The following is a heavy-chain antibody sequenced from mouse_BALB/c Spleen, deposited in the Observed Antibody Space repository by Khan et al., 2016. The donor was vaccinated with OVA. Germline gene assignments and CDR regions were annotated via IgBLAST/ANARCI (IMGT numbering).Heavy chain of an antibody. Sequence: VQLQQSGPELVKPGASVKISCKVSGYSFTGYFMNWVMQSHGKSLEWIGRINPHIGETLYNQKFKGKATFTVDESSRTVHMELRSLASEDSAVCYCARKNRSDFDYWGQGTTLTVSS. CDR2: INPHIGET. CDR1: GYSFTGYF. D-gene: IGHD1-1*01. V-gene: IGHV1-20*02. J-gene: IGHJ2*01. CDR3: ARKNRSDFDY.